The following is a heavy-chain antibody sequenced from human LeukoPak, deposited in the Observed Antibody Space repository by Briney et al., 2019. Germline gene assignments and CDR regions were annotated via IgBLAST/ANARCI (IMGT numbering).Heavy chain of an antibody. V-gene: IGHV3-7*01. J-gene: IGHJ3*02. D-gene: IGHD5-12*01. CDR2: INEDGSVK. CDR3: ARDSAYNAFDI. Sequence: PWGSLRLSCAASGFTFRRSWMTWVRQASGEGLEWLGNINEDGSVKNYVGSVKGRFTISRDNAKNSLYLQMNSLSAEDTAVYYCARDSAYNAFDIWGKGTMVTVSS. CDR1: GFTFRRSW.